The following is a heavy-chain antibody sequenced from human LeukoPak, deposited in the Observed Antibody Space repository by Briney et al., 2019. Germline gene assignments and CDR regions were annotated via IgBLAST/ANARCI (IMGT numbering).Heavy chain of an antibody. D-gene: IGHD4-11*01. CDR3: ARVPTHYYYGMDV. V-gene: IGHV3-30-3*01. Sequence: PGGSLRLSCAASGFTFSSYAMHWIRQAPGKGLEWVAVISYDGSNKYYADSVKGRFTISRDNSKNTLYLQMYSLRAEDTAVYYCARVPTHYYYGMDVWGQGTTVTVSS. CDR2: ISYDGSNK. CDR1: GFTFSSYA. J-gene: IGHJ6*02.